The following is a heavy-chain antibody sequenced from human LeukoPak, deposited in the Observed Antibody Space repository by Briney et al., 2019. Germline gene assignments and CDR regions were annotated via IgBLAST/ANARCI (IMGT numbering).Heavy chain of an antibody. D-gene: IGHD4-17*01. V-gene: IGHV3-30*04. Sequence: GGSLRLSCAASGFTFSSYAMHWVRQAPGKGLEWVAVISYDGSNKYYADSVKGRFTISRDNSKNTLYLQMNSLRAEDTAVYYCARRSDYDAFDIWGQGTMVTVSS. CDR2: ISYDGSNK. CDR3: ARRSDYDAFDI. J-gene: IGHJ3*02. CDR1: GFTFSSYA.